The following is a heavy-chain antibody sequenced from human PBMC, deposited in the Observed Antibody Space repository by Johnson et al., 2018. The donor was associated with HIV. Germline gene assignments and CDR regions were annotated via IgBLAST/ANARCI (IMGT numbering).Heavy chain of an antibody. Sequence: HVQLVESGGGVVQPGGSLRLSCAASGFSFSSYAMHWVRQAPGKGLEWVAVISYDGSNKYYADSVKGRFTISRDNSKNTLYLQMNSLRAEDTAVYYCARDQNIVLMVYAAPGAFDIWGQGTMVTVSS. V-gene: IGHV3-30-3*01. CDR3: ARDQNIVLMVYAAPGAFDI. CDR1: GFSFSSYA. D-gene: IGHD2-8*01. CDR2: ISYDGSNK. J-gene: IGHJ3*02.